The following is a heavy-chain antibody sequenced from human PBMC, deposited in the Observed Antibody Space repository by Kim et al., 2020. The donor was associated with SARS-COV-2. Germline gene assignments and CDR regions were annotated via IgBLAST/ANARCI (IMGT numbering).Heavy chain of an antibody. D-gene: IGHD2-8*02. Sequence: GGSLRLSCAASGFTFSSYGMHWVRQAPGKGLEWVAVISYDGSNKYYADSVKGRFTISRDNSKNTLYLQMNSLRAEDTAVYYCAILDYYYGMDVGGQGTTVTVS. J-gene: IGHJ6*02. V-gene: IGHV3-30*03. CDR1: GFTFSSYG. CDR2: ISYDGSNK. CDR3: AILDYYYGMDV.